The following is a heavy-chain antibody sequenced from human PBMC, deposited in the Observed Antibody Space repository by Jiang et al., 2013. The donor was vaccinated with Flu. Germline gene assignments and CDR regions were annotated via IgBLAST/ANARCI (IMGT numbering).Heavy chain of an antibody. Sequence: LVESGGGLVQPGGSLRLSCAASGFTVSSNYMSWVRQAPGKGLEWVSVIYSGGSTYYADSVKGRFTISRHNSKNTLYLQMNSLRAEDTAVYYCARGLFGVVNYFDYWGQGTLVTVSS. J-gene: IGHJ4*02. CDR3: ARGLFGVVNYFDY. V-gene: IGHV3-53*04. CDR1: GFTVSSNY. CDR2: IYSGGST. D-gene: IGHD3-3*01.